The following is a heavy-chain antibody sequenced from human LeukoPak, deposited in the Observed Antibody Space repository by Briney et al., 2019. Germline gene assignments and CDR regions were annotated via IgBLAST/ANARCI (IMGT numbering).Heavy chain of an antibody. Sequence: PGGSLRLSCAASRFTFSTYRMNWVRQAPGKGLEWVSYFSSSSGTMYYADSVRGRFTISRDIAQNSLYLQMNSLRAEDTAVYYCATVGSSWYYDYWGEGTLVTVAS. CDR2: FSSSSGTM. J-gene: IGHJ4*02. CDR3: ATVGSSWYYDY. CDR1: RFTFSTYR. V-gene: IGHV3-48*01. D-gene: IGHD6-13*01.